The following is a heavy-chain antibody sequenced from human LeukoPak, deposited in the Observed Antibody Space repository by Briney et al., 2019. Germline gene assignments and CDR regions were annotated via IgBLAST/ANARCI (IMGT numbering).Heavy chain of an antibody. CDR3: AKYGYDSSGYYSGLDY. V-gene: IGHV3-23*01. CDR1: GLTFSSYA. CDR2: ISCSGGST. D-gene: IGHD3-22*01. Sequence: GGSVRLSCAASGLTFSSYAMSWVRQATGKGLEWVSAISCSGGSTYYADSVKGRFTISRDNSKNTLYMQMNSLRAEDTAVYYCAKYGYDSSGYYSGLDYWGQGTLVTVSS. J-gene: IGHJ4*02.